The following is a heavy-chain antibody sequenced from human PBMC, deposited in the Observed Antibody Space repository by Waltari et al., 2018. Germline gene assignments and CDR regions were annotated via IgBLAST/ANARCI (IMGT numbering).Heavy chain of an antibody. CDR2: ISGSGGGT. CDR3: AADLGSGGYYLVHFDY. Sequence: EVQLLESGGGLVQPGGSLRLSCAPSGFPFSSCAMNWVRQAPGKGLQWVSGISGSGGGTFYVDSVKGRFTISRDNSKNTLYLQMNSLRAEDTALYYCAADLGSGGYYLVHFDYWGQGTLVTVSS. J-gene: IGHJ4*02. D-gene: IGHD3-22*01. CDR1: GFPFSSCA. V-gene: IGHV3-23*01.